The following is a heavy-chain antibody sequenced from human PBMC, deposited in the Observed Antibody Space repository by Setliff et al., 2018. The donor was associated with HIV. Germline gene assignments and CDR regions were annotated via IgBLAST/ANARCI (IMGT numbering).Heavy chain of an antibody. J-gene: IGHJ6*03. CDR2: ISFDGKSK. D-gene: IGHD3-3*01. CDR3: ARDKAVNSWSGYYTPTYMDV. CDR1: GSTFSSYA. Sequence: LRLSCAASGSTFSSYAIHCVRQAPGRGLEWVAVISFDGKSKYYADSVRGRFTISRDDSKNNLYLQMNNLRAEDTAMYYCARDKAVNSWSGYYTPTYMDVWGKGTMVTVSS. V-gene: IGHV3-30*04.